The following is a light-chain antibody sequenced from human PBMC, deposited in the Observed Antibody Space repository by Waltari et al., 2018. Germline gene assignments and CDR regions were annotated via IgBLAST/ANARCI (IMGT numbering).Light chain of an antibody. CDR1: QSINTY. Sequence: IQLTQSPSFLSASLGDPVTISCRASQSINTYLAWFQQKPGKAPNLLIYGATTLQSGIPSRFRGSGSGTEFTLTIRSLQPEDFATYYCQQVNSYPLTFGGGTTVEIK. J-gene: IGKJ4*01. CDR2: GAT. V-gene: IGKV1-9*01. CDR3: QQVNSYPLT.